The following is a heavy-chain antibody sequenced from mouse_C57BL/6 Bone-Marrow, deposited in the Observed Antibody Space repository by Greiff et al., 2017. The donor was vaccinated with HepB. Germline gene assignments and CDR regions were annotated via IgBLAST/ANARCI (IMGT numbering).Heavy chain of an antibody. CDR1: GYTFTDYY. CDR3: ARDYYGSSPFAY. CDR2: INPNNGGT. Sequence: EVQLQQSGPELVKPGASVKISCKASGYTFTDYYMNWVMQSHGKSLEWIGDINPNNGGTSYNQKFKGKATLTVDKSSSTAYMELRSLTSEDSAVYYCARDYYGSSPFAYWGQGTLVTVSA. V-gene: IGHV1-26*01. D-gene: IGHD1-1*01. J-gene: IGHJ3*01.